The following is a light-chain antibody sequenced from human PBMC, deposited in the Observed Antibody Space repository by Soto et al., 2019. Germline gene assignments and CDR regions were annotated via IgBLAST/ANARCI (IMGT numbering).Light chain of an antibody. CDR2: GAS. CDR3: QQYGGSPIT. J-gene: IGKJ5*01. V-gene: IGKV3-20*01. CDR1: QSVTTR. Sequence: IVLTQSPGTLSLSPGERVTLSCRASQSVTTRLAWYQHKPGQAPTLLMSGASNRASGVPVRFSGSGSGTDFTLTITRLEPEDFALYYCQQYGGSPITFGLRTRLE.